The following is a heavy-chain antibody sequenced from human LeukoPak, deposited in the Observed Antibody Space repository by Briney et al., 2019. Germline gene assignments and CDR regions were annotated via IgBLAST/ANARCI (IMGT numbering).Heavy chain of an antibody. CDR2: ISASGGTT. V-gene: IGHV3-23*01. Sequence: SGGSLRLSCAASGFTFSSYWMHWVRQTPGKGLEWVSAISASGGTTFYGDPVRGRFTVSRDNSKNTLYLQMNSLRAEDTAVYYCARLSLESSTSNWGQGTLVTVSS. J-gene: IGHJ4*02. CDR3: ARLSLESSTSN. D-gene: IGHD6-6*01. CDR1: GFTFSSYW.